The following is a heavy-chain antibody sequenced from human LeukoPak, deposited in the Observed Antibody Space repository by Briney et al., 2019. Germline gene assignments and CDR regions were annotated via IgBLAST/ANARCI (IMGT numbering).Heavy chain of an antibody. CDR1: GFTFSNYP. J-gene: IGHJ1*01. V-gene: IGHV3-30-3*01. CDR2: ISYDGNNE. Sequence: GGSLRLSCAASGFTFSNYPMHWVRQAPGRGLEWVAVISYDGNNEYYADSVQGRFTISRDNSKNTLSLQMNSLRPEDTAMYYCARDVSAGGFQYWGQGTLVTVSS. D-gene: IGHD6-13*01. CDR3: ARDVSAGGFQY.